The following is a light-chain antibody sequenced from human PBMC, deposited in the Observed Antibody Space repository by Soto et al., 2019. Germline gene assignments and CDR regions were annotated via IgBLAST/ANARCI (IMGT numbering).Light chain of an antibody. CDR2: AAS. V-gene: IGKV1-8*01. J-gene: IGKJ1*01. CDR1: QGISSY. CDR3: QQCFWHWT. Sequence: AIRMTQSPSSLSASTGDRVTITCRASQGISSYLAWYQQKPGKAPKLLIYAASTLQSGVPSRFSGSGSGTDFTLTISCLQSGDFATYYCQQCFWHWTFGQGTKVDIK.